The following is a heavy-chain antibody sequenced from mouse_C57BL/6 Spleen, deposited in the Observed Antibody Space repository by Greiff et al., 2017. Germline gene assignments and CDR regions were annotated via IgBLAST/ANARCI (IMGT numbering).Heavy chain of an antibody. Sequence: QVQLQQSGAELVRPGASVTLSCKASGYTFTDYEMHWVKQTPVQGLEWSGAIDPETGGTDYNQKFTGKAILTANKSSSTAYRELRSLTSEDSAVYYCTRRIYDGYPFAYWGQGTLVTVSA. V-gene: IGHV1-15*01. CDR2: IDPETGGT. J-gene: IGHJ3*01. CDR3: TRRIYDGYPFAY. CDR1: GYTFTDYE. D-gene: IGHD2-3*01.